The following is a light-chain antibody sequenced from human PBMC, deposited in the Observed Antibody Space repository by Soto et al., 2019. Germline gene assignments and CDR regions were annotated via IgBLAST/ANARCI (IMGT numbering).Light chain of an antibody. CDR3: QHRNHWPT. J-gene: IGKJ4*01. CDR1: QSISSS. V-gene: IGKV3-11*01. Sequence: EVVLTQSPAILSLSPGERATLSCRASQSISSSLAWYQHKPGRAPRLLIYDASNRATGIPARFSDSGSGTDFTLTISSLEPEDFAVYYCQHRNHWPTFGGGTKVEIK. CDR2: DAS.